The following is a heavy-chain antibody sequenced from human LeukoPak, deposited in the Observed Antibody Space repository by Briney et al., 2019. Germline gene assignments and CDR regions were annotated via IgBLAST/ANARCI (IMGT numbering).Heavy chain of an antibody. Sequence: PGGSLRLSCAASGFSFSHYALHWVRQAPGKGLEWLAFISYDGNVKYYADSVKGRFTVSRDDSKITLYLQMTSLRTEDTALYYCARDFPTKYSQDYWGQGTLVTVSS. J-gene: IGHJ4*02. CDR3: ARDFPTKYSQDY. CDR2: ISYDGNVK. CDR1: GFSFSHYA. D-gene: IGHD5-18*01. V-gene: IGHV3-30-3*01.